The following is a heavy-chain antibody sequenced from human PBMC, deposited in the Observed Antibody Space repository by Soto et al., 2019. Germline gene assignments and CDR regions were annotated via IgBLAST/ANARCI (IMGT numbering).Heavy chain of an antibody. J-gene: IGHJ6*02. CDR1: GYTFTSYY. D-gene: IGHD6-6*01. CDR3: AEDSSFYYGMDV. Sequence: ASVKVSCKASGYTFTSYYMHWVRQAPGQGLEWMGIINPSGGSTSYAQKFQGRVTMTRDTSTSTVYMELSSLRSEDTAVYYCAEDSSFYYGMDVWGQGTTVTGSS. CDR2: INPSGGST. V-gene: IGHV1-46*01.